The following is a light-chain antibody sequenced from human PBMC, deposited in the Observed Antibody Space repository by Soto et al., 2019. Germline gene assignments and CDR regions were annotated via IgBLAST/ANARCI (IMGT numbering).Light chain of an antibody. CDR1: QSFSSF. CDR2: EAS. Sequence: EILLTQSPATLSASSGDRATITCRASQSFSSFLAWYQQKPGKAPTLLIYEASTKDTGLPTSFRGSGARTDFTLTINSLDPEDFAIYYCHQYDRCPITFGQGTRLEIK. CDR3: HQYDRCPIT. J-gene: IGKJ5*01. V-gene: IGKV3-15*01.